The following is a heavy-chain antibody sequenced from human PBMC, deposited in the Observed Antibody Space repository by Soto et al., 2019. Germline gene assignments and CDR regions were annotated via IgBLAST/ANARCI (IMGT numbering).Heavy chain of an antibody. CDR3: ARGRGDCSSTSCYYYYYYMDV. CDR2: INHSGST. Sequence: QVQLQQWGAGLLKPSETLSLTCAVYGGSFSGYYWSWIRQPPGKGLEWIGEINHSGSTNYSPSLKSRVTISVDTSKNQFSLKLSSVTAADTAVYYCARGRGDCSSTSCYYYYYYMDVWGKGTTVTVSS. V-gene: IGHV4-34*01. J-gene: IGHJ6*03. D-gene: IGHD2-2*01. CDR1: GGSFSGYY.